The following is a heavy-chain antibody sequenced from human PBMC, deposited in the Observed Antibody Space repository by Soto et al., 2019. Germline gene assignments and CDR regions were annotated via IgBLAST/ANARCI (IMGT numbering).Heavy chain of an antibody. CDR3: ARVRFGDPFDF. V-gene: IGHV1-18*01. D-gene: IGHD2-21*02. CDR2: FNPANRNT. J-gene: IGHJ4*02. CDR1: GYTFTNYG. Sequence: ASVKVSCKVSGYTFTNYGINWVRQAPGQGLEWVGWFNPANRNTNYAQKFQDRVSMTTDTSTNTAYMELRGLRSDDTAVYYCARVRFGDPFDFWGQGTLVTVSA.